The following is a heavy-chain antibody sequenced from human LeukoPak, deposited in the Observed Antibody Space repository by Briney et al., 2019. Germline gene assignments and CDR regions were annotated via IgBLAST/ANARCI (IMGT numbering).Heavy chain of an antibody. CDR3: AREVSYYYDSSGCYYFDY. CDR2: ISSSSSYI. D-gene: IGHD3-22*01. J-gene: IGHJ4*02. V-gene: IGHV3-21*01. CDR1: VFTFSSYS. Sequence: GGSLRLSCAASVFTFSSYSMNWVRQAPGKGLEWVSSISSSSSYIYYADSVKGRFTISRDNAKNSLYLQMNSLRAEDTAVYYCAREVSYYYDSSGCYYFDYWGQGTLVTVSS.